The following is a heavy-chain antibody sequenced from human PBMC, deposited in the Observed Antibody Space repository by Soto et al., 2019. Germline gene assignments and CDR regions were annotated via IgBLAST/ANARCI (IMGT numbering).Heavy chain of an antibody. Sequence: ASVKVSCKASGGTFSSYAISWVRQAPGQGLEWMGGIIPIFGTANYAQKFQGRVTITADKSTSTAYMELSSLRSEDTAVYYCARVPHDFWSGYYPYTDYYYYMDVWGKGTTVTVSS. D-gene: IGHD3-3*01. CDR1: GGTFSSYA. CDR2: IIPIFGTA. V-gene: IGHV1-69*06. CDR3: ARVPHDFWSGYYPYTDYYYYMDV. J-gene: IGHJ6*03.